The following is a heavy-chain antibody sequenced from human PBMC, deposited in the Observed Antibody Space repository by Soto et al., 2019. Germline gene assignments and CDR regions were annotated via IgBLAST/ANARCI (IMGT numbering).Heavy chain of an antibody. D-gene: IGHD6-6*01. Sequence: GGSLRLSCAASGFTFSSYGMHWVRQAPGKGLEWVAVISYDGSNKYHADSVKGRFTISRDNSKNTLYLQMNSLRAEDTAVYYCAKDRIAAPVGMDVWGQGTTVTVSS. CDR1: GFTFSSYG. CDR2: ISYDGSNK. V-gene: IGHV3-30*18. CDR3: AKDRIAAPVGMDV. J-gene: IGHJ6*02.